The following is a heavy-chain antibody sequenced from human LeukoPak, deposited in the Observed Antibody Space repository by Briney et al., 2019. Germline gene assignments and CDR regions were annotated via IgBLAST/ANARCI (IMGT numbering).Heavy chain of an antibody. CDR3: ARVFEQQPVQKLYNWFDP. CDR1: GYTFTSYG. Sequence: ASVKVCCKASGYTFTSYGISWVRQAPGQGLEWMGWISAYNGNTNYAQKLQGRVTMTTDTSTSTAYMEPRRLRSDDTAVYYCARVFEQQPVQKLYNWFDPWGQGTLVTVSS. J-gene: IGHJ5*02. V-gene: IGHV1-18*01. CDR2: ISAYNGNT. D-gene: IGHD6-13*01.